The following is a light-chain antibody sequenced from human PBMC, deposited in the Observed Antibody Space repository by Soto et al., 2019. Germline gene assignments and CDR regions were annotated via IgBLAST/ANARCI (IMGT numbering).Light chain of an antibody. V-gene: IGKV3-15*01. Sequence: EIVMTQSPDTLSVSPGERATLSCRASQSVSNSLAWYQQKPGQAPRLLIYGASTRATGVPARFSGSGSGTEFTLTISSLQSEDFAVSYCQQSNNWPPYTFGHGTKLEIK. CDR3: QQSNNWPPYT. J-gene: IGKJ2*01. CDR2: GAS. CDR1: QSVSNS.